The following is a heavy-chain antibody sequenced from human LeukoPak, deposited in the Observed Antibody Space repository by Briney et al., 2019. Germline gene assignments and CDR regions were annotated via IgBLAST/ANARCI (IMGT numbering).Heavy chain of an antibody. D-gene: IGHD2-8*01. CDR2: INPGDSDT. CDR1: GYSFTSSW. V-gene: IGHV5-51*01. Sequence: GESLKISCQASGYSFTSSWIGWARQMPGKGLEWMAIINPGDSDTRYSPSFQGQVTISADKSISTVYLQWGSLKASDTAMYYCARPNPYFDYWGQGTLVTVSS. J-gene: IGHJ4*02. CDR3: ARPNPYFDY.